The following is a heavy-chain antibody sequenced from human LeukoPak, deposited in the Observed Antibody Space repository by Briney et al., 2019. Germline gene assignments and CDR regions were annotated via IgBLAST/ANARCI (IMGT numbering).Heavy chain of an antibody. CDR1: GFIFNDFG. Sequence: GGSLRLSCVASGFIFNDFGMNWVRQAPGKGLEWVAVISYDGGDEYYADSVKGRFTISRDNAKNSLYLQMNSLRAEDTAVYYCARDRGGSYSAIDYWGQGTLVTVSS. V-gene: IGHV3-30*03. D-gene: IGHD1-26*01. CDR2: ISYDGGDE. CDR3: ARDRGGSYSAIDY. J-gene: IGHJ4*02.